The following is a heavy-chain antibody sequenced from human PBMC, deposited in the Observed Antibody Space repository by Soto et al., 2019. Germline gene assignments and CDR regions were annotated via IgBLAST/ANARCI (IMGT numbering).Heavy chain of an antibody. CDR2: IYYSGST. Sequence: QVQLQESGPGLVKPSQTLSLTCTVSGGSISSGGYYWSWIRQHPGKGLEWIGYIYYSGSTYYNPSLKSRVTISVDTSKNQLSLKLSSVTAADTAVYYCARGGIVVVPADYYYYGMDVWGQGTTVTVSS. D-gene: IGHD2-2*01. CDR1: GGSISSGGYY. J-gene: IGHJ6*02. CDR3: ARGGIVVVPADYYYYGMDV. V-gene: IGHV4-31*03.